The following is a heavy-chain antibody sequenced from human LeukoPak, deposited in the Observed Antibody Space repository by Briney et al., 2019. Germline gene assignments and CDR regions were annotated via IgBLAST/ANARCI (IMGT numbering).Heavy chain of an antibody. Sequence: ASVKVSCKASGGTFSSYAISWVRQAPGQGLEWKGRIIPILGIANYAQKFQGRVTITADKSTSTAYMELSSLRSEDTAVYYCARDRRDYYDSSGYTSYYYYGMDVWGQGTTVTVSS. CDR3: ARDRRDYYDSSGYTSYYYYGMDV. CDR2: IIPILGIA. CDR1: GGTFSSYA. V-gene: IGHV1-69*04. D-gene: IGHD3-22*01. J-gene: IGHJ6*02.